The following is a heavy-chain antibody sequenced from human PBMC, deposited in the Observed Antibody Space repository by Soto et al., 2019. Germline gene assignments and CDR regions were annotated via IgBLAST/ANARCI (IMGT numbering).Heavy chain of an antibody. CDR3: ARAKVYGDNDY. CDR1: GGSISSYY. J-gene: IGHJ4*02. V-gene: IGHV4-59*01. Sequence: SETLSLTCTVTGGSISSYYWSWIRQPPGKGLEWIGYIYYSGSTNYNPSLKSRVTISVDTSKNQFSLKLSSVTAADTAVYYCARAKVYGDNDYWGQGTLVTVS. D-gene: IGHD4-17*01. CDR2: IYYSGST.